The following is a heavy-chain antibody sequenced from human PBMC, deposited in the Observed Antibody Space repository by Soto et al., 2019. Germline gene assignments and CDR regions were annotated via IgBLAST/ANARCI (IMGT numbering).Heavy chain of an antibody. D-gene: IGHD3-10*01. CDR1: GFTFSSSA. Sequence: GGSLRLSCAASGFTFSSSAMNWVRQAPGEGPEWVSAIGGSGGSTFYADSVKGRFTISRDISKNTLYLQINSLRAEDTAIFYCATDLYGMAVWGQGTTVTVSS. CDR3: ATDLYGMAV. CDR2: IGGSGGST. V-gene: IGHV3-23*01. J-gene: IGHJ6*02.